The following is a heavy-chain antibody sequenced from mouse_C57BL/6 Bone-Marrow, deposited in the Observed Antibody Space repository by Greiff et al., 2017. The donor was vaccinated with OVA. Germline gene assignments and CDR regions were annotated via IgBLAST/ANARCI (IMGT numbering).Heavy chain of an antibody. V-gene: IGHV5-4*01. CDR1: GFTFSSYA. D-gene: IGHD1-1*01. CDR2: ISDGGSYT. J-gene: IGHJ1*03. CDR3: ARDPHCYGSSYGGYFDV. Sequence: EVMLVESGGGLVKPGGSLKLSCAASGFTFSSYAMSWVRQTPEKRLEWVATISDGGSYTYYPDNVKGRFTITRDNAKNNLYLQRSHLKSEDRAMDDCARDPHCYGSSYGGYFDVWGTGTTVTVSS.